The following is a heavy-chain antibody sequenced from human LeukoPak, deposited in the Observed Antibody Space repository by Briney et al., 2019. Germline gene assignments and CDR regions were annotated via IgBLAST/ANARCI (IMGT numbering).Heavy chain of an antibody. CDR3: AKDFPHYYEVPHGMDV. CDR1: GSGFGQYE. D-gene: IGHD3-22*01. Sequence: GGSLRLSCAASGSGFGQYEMNWVRQAPGKGLEWIAYISVRAATIYYGDSVEGRFTISRDDAKNSLYLQMNGLRVEDTAIYYCAKDFPHYYEVPHGMDVWGQGTTVTV. J-gene: IGHJ6*02. CDR2: ISVRAATI. V-gene: IGHV3-48*03.